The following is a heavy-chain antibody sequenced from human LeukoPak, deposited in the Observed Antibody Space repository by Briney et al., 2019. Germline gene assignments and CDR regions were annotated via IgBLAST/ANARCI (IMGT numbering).Heavy chain of an antibody. D-gene: IGHD3-3*01. CDR1: GYTFTSYD. CDR3: ATGSDFWSGRRYYYYMDV. J-gene: IGHJ6*03. V-gene: IGHV1-8*03. CDR2: MNPNSGNT. Sequence: ASVKVSCKASGYTFTSYDINWVRQATGQGLEWMGWMNPNSGNTGYAQKFQGRVTITRNTSISTAYMELSSLRSEDTAVYYCATGSDFWSGRRYYYYMDVWGKGTTATVSS.